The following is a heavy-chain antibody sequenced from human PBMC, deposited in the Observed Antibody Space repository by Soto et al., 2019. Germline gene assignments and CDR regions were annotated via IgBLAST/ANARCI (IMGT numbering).Heavy chain of an antibody. V-gene: IGHV6-1*01. CDR1: GDSVSSNSAA. CDR2: TYYRSKWYN. D-gene: IGHD6-19*01. CDR3: ARGVILFVSVWHGHRATDF. Sequence: SPTLSLTCAISGDSVSSNSAACNWIRQSTSRGLEWLGRTYYRSKWYNDYAVSVKSRITINPDTSKNQFSLQLNSVTPEDTAVYYCARGVILFVSVWHGHRATDFSGTGPLVSVS. J-gene: IGHJ4*02.